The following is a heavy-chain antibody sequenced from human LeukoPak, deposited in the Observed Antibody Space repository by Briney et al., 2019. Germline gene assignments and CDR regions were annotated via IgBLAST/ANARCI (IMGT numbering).Heavy chain of an antibody. D-gene: IGHD6-19*01. Sequence: GGSLRLSCAASGFSFSTYSMNWVRQAPGKGLEWVSSISSGGRYVYYADSVKGRFTISRDNAKNSLYLQMNSLRAEDTAVYYCTRGVRDEYTSGWYPIGYWGQGTLVTVSS. CDR3: TRGVRDEYTSGWYPIGY. J-gene: IGHJ4*02. V-gene: IGHV3-21*01. CDR2: ISSGGRYV. CDR1: GFSFSTYS.